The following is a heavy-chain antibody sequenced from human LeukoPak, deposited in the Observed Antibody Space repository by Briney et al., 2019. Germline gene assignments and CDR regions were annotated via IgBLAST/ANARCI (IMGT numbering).Heavy chain of an antibody. CDR1: GFTFSSYG. Sequence: GGSLRLSCAASGFTFSSYGMHWVRQAPGKGLEWVAVIWYDGSNKYYADSVKGRFTISRDNSKNTPYLQMNSLRAEDTAVYYCARSIAAAGWYYFDYWGQGTLVTVSS. V-gene: IGHV3-33*01. J-gene: IGHJ4*02. CDR3: ARSIAAAGWYYFDY. D-gene: IGHD6-13*01. CDR2: IWYDGSNK.